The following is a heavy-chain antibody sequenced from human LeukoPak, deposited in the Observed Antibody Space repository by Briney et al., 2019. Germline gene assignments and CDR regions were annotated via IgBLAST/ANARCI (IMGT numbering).Heavy chain of an antibody. D-gene: IGHD3-22*01. CDR1: GFTFSSYT. CDR3: ARDGGYDNSGYNYLDY. CDR2: LSSNGGWT. V-gene: IGHV3-64*01. Sequence: GTSLRLSCAASGFTFSSYTMHWVRQAPGKGLDYVSGLSSNGGWTYYANSVKGRFTISRDNSKNTLYLQMGSLRAEDMAVYYCARDGGYDNSGYNYLDYWGQGTLVTVSS. J-gene: IGHJ4*02.